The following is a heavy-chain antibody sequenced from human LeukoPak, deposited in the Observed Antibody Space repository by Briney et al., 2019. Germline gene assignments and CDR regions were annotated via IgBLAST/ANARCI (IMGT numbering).Heavy chain of an antibody. D-gene: IGHD2/OR15-2a*01. V-gene: IGHV1-2*02. CDR2: IGPHSTFT. J-gene: IGHJ4*02. CDR1: GFTFTDHY. CDR3: VREGEGPLSKDFDY. Sequence: ASVKVSCKSSGFTFTDHYIHWVRQGPGQGLEWMGYIGPHSTFTSSPQEFHGRVTMTRDASMSTAYMELTRLTSDDTAVYYCVREGEGPLSKDFDYWGQGTLVTVSS.